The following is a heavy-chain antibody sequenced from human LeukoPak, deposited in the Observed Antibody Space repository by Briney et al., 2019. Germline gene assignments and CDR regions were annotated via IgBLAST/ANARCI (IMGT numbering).Heavy chain of an antibody. CDR2: ISWNSGSI. J-gene: IGHJ4*02. V-gene: IGHV3-9*01. Sequence: GRSLRLSCAASGFTFDDYAMHWVRQAPGKGLEWVSGISWNSGSIGYADSVKGRFTISRDNAKNSLYLQMNSLRAEDTASYYCAKGVPAATRENYFDYWGQGTLVTVSS. D-gene: IGHD2-2*01. CDR3: AKGVPAATRENYFDY. CDR1: GFTFDDYA.